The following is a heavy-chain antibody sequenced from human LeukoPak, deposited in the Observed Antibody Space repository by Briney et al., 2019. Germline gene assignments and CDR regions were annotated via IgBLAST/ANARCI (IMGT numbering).Heavy chain of an antibody. CDR3: ARGSRKSSGWYTN. J-gene: IGHJ4*02. D-gene: IGHD6-19*01. Sequence: PSETLSLTCTVSGGTISSYYWNWIRQPPGKGLEWIGYIHDSGSTKYNPSLKSRVTISVETSKNQFSLKLSSVTAADTAVYYCARGSRKSSGWYTNWGQGTLVTVSS. V-gene: IGHV4-59*12. CDR1: GGTISSYY. CDR2: IHDSGST.